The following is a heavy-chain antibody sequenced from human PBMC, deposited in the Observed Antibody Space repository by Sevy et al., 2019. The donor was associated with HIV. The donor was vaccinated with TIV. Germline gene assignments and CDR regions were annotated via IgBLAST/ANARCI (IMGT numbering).Heavy chain of an antibody. Sequence: GESLKISCKGSAYTFTTHWIGWVRQMPGKGLEWMGIMSPGDSDPRYSPSFQGQVTMSVDKSVSTAYLQWYSLETSDTAIYYCARLDSYSIGWSPRYYFDYWGQGTLVTVSS. V-gene: IGHV5-51*01. J-gene: IGHJ4*02. D-gene: IGHD6-19*01. CDR1: AYTFTTHW. CDR3: ARLDSYSIGWSPRYYFDY. CDR2: MSPGDSDP.